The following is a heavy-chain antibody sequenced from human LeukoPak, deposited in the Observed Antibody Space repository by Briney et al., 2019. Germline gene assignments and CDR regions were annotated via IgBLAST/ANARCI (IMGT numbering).Heavy chain of an antibody. Sequence: SETLSLTCTVSGDSIRNHYWSWIRQPPGKGLECIGVIHYSGSTNYNPSVKSRVTISVDTPKNQFSLKLNSVTAADTAVYSCARVSLSGYCSGASCYFDYRGHGTLVTVSS. CDR3: ARVSLSGYCSGASCYFDY. CDR2: IHYSGST. CDR1: GDSIRNHY. J-gene: IGHJ4*01. D-gene: IGHD2-15*01. V-gene: IGHV4-59*11.